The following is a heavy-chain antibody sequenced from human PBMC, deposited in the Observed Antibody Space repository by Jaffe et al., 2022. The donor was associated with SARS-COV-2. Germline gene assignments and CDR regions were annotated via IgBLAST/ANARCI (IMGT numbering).Heavy chain of an antibody. CDR3: ARADLGYCSGGSCSKWFDP. Sequence: QVQLQQWGAGLLKPSETLSLTCAVYGGSFSGYYWSWIRQPPGKGLEWIGEINHSGSTNYNPSLKSRVTISVDTSKNQFSLKLSSVTAADTAVYYCARADLGYCSGGSCSKWFDPWGQGTLVTVSS. J-gene: IGHJ5*02. CDR2: INHSGST. D-gene: IGHD2-15*01. CDR1: GGSFSGYY. V-gene: IGHV4-34*01.